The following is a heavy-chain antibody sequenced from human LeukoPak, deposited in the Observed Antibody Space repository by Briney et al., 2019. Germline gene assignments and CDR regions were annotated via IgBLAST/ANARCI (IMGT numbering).Heavy chain of an antibody. V-gene: IGHV3-21*01. J-gene: IGHJ4*02. Sequence: GGSLRLSCAASGFTFSSYSMNWVRQAPGKGLEWVSSISSSSSYIYYADSVKGRFTISRDNAKNSLYLQMNSLRAEDTAVYYCARVAEHCSSTSCFFDYWGQGTLVTVSS. CDR1: GFTFSSYS. D-gene: IGHD2-2*01. CDR2: ISSSSSYI. CDR3: ARVAEHCSSTSCFFDY.